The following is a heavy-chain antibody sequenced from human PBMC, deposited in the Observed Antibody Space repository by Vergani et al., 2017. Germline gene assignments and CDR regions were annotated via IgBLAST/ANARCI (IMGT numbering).Heavy chain of an antibody. CDR1: GFTFSTYS. CDR2: ISSSSSYI. V-gene: IGHV3-21*01. CDR3: ARGLGYNWNDFVHYYFMDV. D-gene: IGHD1-1*01. J-gene: IGHJ6*03. Sequence: EVQLVESGGGLVMPGGSLRLSCAASGFTFSTYSMNWVRQAPGKGLEWASSISSSSSYIYYADSVKGRFTISRDNAKNSLYLQMNSLRAEDTAVYYCARGLGYNWNDFVHYYFMDVWGKGTTVTVSS.